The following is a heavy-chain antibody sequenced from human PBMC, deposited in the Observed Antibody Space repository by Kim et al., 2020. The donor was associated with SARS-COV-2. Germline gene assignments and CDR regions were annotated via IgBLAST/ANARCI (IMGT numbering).Heavy chain of an antibody. J-gene: IGHJ4*02. D-gene: IGHD6-19*01. CDR3: AREAVAGSFDY. CDR2: NT. V-gene: IGHV1-3*01. Sequence: NTRISQEFQARVSITRDTSATTAYLELSGLRSEDTAVYYCAREAVAGSFDYWGQGTLVTVSS.